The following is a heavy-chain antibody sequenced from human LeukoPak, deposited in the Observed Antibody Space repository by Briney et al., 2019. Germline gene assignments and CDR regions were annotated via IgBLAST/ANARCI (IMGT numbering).Heavy chain of an antibody. V-gene: IGHV3-30*18. Sequence: PGRSLRLSCAASGFTFSSYGMHWVRQAPGKGLEWVAVISYDGSNKYYADSVKGRFTISRDNSKNTLYLQMNSLRAEDTAVYYCAKDARRYSGWYFFDHWGQGTLVTVSS. CDR2: ISYDGSNK. CDR1: GFTFSSYG. CDR3: AKDARRYSGWYFFDH. J-gene: IGHJ4*02. D-gene: IGHD6-19*01.